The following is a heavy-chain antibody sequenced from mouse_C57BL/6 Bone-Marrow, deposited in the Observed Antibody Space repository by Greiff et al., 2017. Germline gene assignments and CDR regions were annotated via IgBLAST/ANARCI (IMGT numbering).Heavy chain of an antibody. CDR1: GFSLTSYG. Sequence: VKVVESGPGLVQPSQSLSITCTVSGFSLTSYGVHWVRQSPGKGLEWLGVIWSGGSTDYNAAFISRMSISTDNSKSQVFFNMSSLQADDTAIYYCARKKGYAMDYWGQGTSVPVSS. CDR3: ARKKGYAMDY. V-gene: IGHV2-2*01. CDR2: IWSGGST. J-gene: IGHJ4*01.